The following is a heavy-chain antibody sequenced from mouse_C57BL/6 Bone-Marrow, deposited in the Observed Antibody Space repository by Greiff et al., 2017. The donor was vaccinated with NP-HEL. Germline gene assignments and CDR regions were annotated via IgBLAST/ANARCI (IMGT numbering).Heavy chain of an antibody. CDR2: IHPNSGST. Sequence: VQLQQPGAELVKPGASVKLSCKASGYTFTSYWMHWVKQRPGQGLEWIGMIHPNSGSTNYNEKFKSKATLTVDKSSSTAYMQLSSLTSEDSAVYYCARSRTTVVATPAYWGQGTLVTVSA. D-gene: IGHD1-1*01. CDR3: ARSRTTVVATPAY. CDR1: GYTFTSYW. V-gene: IGHV1-64*01. J-gene: IGHJ3*01.